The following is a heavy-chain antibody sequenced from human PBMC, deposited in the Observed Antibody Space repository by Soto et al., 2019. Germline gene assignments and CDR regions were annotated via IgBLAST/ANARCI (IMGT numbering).Heavy chain of an antibody. J-gene: IGHJ6*02. Sequence: GESLKISCKGSGYSFTSYWIGWVRQMPGKGLEWMGIIYPGDSDTRYSPSFQGQVTISADKSISTAYLQWSSLKASDTAMYYCARIKGTMVRGRESVYGMDVWGQGTTVTVSS. CDR1: GYSFTSYW. D-gene: IGHD3-10*01. V-gene: IGHV5-51*01. CDR3: ARIKGTMVRGRESVYGMDV. CDR2: IYPGDSDT.